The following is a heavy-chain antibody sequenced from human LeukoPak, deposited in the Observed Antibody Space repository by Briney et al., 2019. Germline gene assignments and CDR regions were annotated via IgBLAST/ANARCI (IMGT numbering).Heavy chain of an antibody. CDR1: GFTFSSYA. D-gene: IGHD2-15*01. J-gene: IGHJ4*02. CDR3: AKAAGYCSGGSCHPLFDY. CDR2: ISGSGGST. V-gene: IGHV3-23*01. Sequence: GGSLRLSCAASGFTFSSYAMSWVRQAPGKGQEGVSAISGSGGSTYYADSVKGRFTISRDNSKNTLYLQMNSLRAEDTVVYYCAKAAGYCSGGSCHPLFDYWGQGTLVTVSS.